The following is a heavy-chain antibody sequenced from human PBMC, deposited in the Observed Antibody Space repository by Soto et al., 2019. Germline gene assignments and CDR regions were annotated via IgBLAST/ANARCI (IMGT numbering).Heavy chain of an antibody. D-gene: IGHD2-15*01. V-gene: IGHV2-70*11. CDR2: IDWDDDK. CDR1: GFSLSTSGMC. Sequence: VSGPTLVNPTQTLTLTCTFSGFSLSTSGMCVSWIRQPPGKALEWLARIDWDDDKYYSTSLKTRLTISKDTSKNQVVLTMTNMDPVDTATYYCARSIVVVVAADYYYYMDVWGKGTTVTVSS. CDR3: ARSIVVVVAADYYYYMDV. J-gene: IGHJ6*03.